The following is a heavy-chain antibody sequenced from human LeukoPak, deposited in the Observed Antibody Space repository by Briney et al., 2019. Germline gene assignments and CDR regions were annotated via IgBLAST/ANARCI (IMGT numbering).Heavy chain of an antibody. D-gene: IGHD3-10*01. CDR2: ITPILGIA. CDR3: AREPGYGSGSYPYYFDY. J-gene: IGHJ4*02. Sequence: SVKVSCKASGGTFSSYAISWVRQAPGQGLEWMGRITPILGIANYAQKFQGRVTITADKSTSTAYMELSSLRSEDTAVYYCAREPGYGSGSYPYYFDYWGQGTLVTVSS. CDR1: GGTFSSYA. V-gene: IGHV1-69*04.